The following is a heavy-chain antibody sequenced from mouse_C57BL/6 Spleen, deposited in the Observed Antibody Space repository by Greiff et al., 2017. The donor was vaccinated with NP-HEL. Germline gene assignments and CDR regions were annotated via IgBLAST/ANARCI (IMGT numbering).Heavy chain of an antibody. Sequence: QVQLQQPGAELVRPGSSVKLSCKASGYTFTSYWMHWVKQRPIQGLEWIGNIDPSDSETHYNQKFKGKATLTVDTSSSTAYMQLSSLTSEDSAVYYCARDRGYFDYWGQGTTLTVSS. J-gene: IGHJ2*01. CDR1: GYTFTSYW. V-gene: IGHV1-52*01. D-gene: IGHD2-14*01. CDR3: ARDRGYFDY. CDR2: IDPSDSET.